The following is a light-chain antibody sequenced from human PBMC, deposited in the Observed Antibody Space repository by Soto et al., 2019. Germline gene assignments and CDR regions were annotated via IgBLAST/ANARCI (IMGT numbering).Light chain of an antibody. CDR3: QQTLSFPPT. CDR1: QAIDSW. J-gene: IGKJ1*01. V-gene: IGKV1-12*01. Sequence: DIQMTQSPSSVSASVGDRATITCRASQAIDSWLAWYQQKPGEAPKLLIFTGSLLHSGVPPRFSGSGSGTDFTLPISSLQPEDFATYYCQQTLSFPPTFGQGTKVDIK. CDR2: TGS.